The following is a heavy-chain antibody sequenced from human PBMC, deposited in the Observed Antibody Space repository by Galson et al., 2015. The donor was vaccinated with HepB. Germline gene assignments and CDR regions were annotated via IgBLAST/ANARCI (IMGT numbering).Heavy chain of an antibody. CDR1: GFTFTSSA. CDR3: AAIPPPGGYSYGIFDY. CDR2: IVVGSGNT. Sequence: SVKVSCKASGFTFTSSAMQWVRQARGQRLEWIGWIVVGSGNTNYAQKFQERVTITRDMSTSTAYMELSSLRSEDTAVYYCAAIPPPGGYSYGIFDYWGQGTLVTVSS. J-gene: IGHJ4*02. D-gene: IGHD5-18*01. V-gene: IGHV1-58*02.